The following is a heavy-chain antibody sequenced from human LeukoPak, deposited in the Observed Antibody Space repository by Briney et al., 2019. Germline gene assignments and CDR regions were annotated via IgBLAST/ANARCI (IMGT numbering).Heavy chain of an antibody. CDR3: ARAHSSSSTFDL. J-gene: IGHJ4*02. CDR1: GFTLSDYG. V-gene: IGHV3-33*01. D-gene: IGHD6-6*01. CDR2: IWYDGSKK. Sequence: PGGSLRLSCAASGFTLSDYGIHWVRQAPGQGLEWVALIWYDGSKKYYADSVKGRFTISRDNTKNTLYLQLNSLRADDTAVYYCARAHSSSSTFDLWGQGTLVTVSS.